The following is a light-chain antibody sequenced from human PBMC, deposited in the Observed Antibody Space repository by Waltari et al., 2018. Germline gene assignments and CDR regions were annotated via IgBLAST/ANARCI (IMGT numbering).Light chain of an antibody. Sequence: QLLLTQSPSASASLGASVKLTCTVISGHSNYAIAWHQQHPQKGPRYLMKVNSDGSHIKGDGIPDRFSGSSSGAERYLIISSLQAEDEADYYCQTGGFGIWVFGGGTTLTVL. CDR2: VNSDGSH. V-gene: IGLV4-69*01. CDR3: QTGGFGIWV. CDR1: SGHSNYA. J-gene: IGLJ3*02.